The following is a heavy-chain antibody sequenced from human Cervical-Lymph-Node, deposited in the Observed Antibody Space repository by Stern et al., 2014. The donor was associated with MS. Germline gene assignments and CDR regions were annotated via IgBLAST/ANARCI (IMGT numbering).Heavy chain of an antibody. J-gene: IGHJ6*02. V-gene: IGHV3-30*01. Sequence: VQLVESGGGVVQPGRSVRLSCAASGFGLSDHAMNWVRQAPGRGLEWVAVISPDGRNYNYAESVKGRFSISRDNSQNTLNLEMTSLGVEDTAVYYCARGTCSGGDCYSRYHYYGVDVWGQGTTVFVSS. CDR2: ISPDGRNY. CDR3: ARGTCSGGDCYSRYHYYGVDV. CDR1: GFGLSDHA. D-gene: IGHD2-21*02.